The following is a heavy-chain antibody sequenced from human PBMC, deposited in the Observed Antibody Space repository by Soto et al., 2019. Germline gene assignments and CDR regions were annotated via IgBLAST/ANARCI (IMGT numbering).Heavy chain of an antibody. CDR1: GFTFSSYA. J-gene: IGHJ5*02. CDR2: ISGSGGST. V-gene: IGHV3-23*01. D-gene: IGHD6-19*01. Sequence: GGSLRLSCAASGFTFSSYAMSWVRQAPGKGLEWVSAISGSGGSTYYADSVRGRFTISRDNSKNTLYLQMNSLRAEDTAVYYCAKDSHFSSGWYSGEYNWFDPWGQGTLVTVSS. CDR3: AKDSHFSSGWYSGEYNWFDP.